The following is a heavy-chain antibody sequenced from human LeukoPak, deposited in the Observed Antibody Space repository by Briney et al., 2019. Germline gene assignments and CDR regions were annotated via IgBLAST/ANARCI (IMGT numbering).Heavy chain of an antibody. V-gene: IGHV3-23*01. CDR3: VKVAGSTGYYPEY. CDR2: ISANAAST. J-gene: IGHJ4*02. D-gene: IGHD3-9*01. Sequence: PGGCLRLSCVASGFTFTSYAMSWVRRAPGTGLEWVAAISANAASTYYADSVKGRFAISRDSSKNTLSLQMNSLRAEDSAVYYCVKVAGSTGYYPEYWGQGALVTVSS. CDR1: GFTFTSYA.